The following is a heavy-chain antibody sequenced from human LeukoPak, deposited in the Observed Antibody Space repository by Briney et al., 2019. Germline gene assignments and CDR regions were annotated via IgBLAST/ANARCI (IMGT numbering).Heavy chain of an antibody. J-gene: IGHJ4*02. Sequence: GASVKVSCKASGYTFTGYCMHWVRQAPGQGLDGMDWVNPNTGDTHSAQKFQGRVPMTRDTSISTAYMELSRLRSDDTAMYYCARPLYSSSSNLDYWGQGTLVTVSS. V-gene: IGHV1-2*02. CDR1: GYTFTGYC. D-gene: IGHD6-6*01. CDR3: ARPLYSSSSNLDY. CDR2: VNPNTGDT.